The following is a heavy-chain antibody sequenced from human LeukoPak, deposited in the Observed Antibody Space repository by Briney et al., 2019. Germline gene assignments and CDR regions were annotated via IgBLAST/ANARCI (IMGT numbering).Heavy chain of an antibody. Sequence: GGSLRLSCAASGFTFSSYGMHWVRQAPGKGLEWVAVIWYDGSNKYYADSVKGRFTISRDNAKNSLYLQMNSLRAEDTAVYYCARGDRAYCSSTSCYLFDYWGQGTLVTVSS. J-gene: IGHJ4*02. CDR2: IWYDGSNK. D-gene: IGHD2-2*01. CDR3: ARGDRAYCSSTSCYLFDY. V-gene: IGHV3-33*01. CDR1: GFTFSSYG.